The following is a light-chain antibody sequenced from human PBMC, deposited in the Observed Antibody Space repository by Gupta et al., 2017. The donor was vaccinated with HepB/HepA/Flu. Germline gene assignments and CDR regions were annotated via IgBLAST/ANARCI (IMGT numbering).Light chain of an antibody. CDR2: DVS. Sequence: EIVITQSPATLSVSPGERATLSCRASQSVGSNLAWYQQKPGQAPRLLIYDVSIRASGIPARFSGSGSGKELTLTIDSRQSEDFAVYYCQHGNYWPPFTFGHGTRVDIK. V-gene: IGKV3-15*01. CDR1: QSVGSN. CDR3: QHGNYWPPFT. J-gene: IGKJ3*01.